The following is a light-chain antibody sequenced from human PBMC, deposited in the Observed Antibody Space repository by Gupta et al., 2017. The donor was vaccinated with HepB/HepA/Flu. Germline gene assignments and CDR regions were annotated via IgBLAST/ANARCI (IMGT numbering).Light chain of an antibody. J-gene: IGLJ2*01. Sequence: QSALTQPHSASGTPGQRVNISCSGSSSNIGSNSVYWYQKLPGTAPKVLIYRNNQRPSGVPDRFSGSKSGTSASLAISGLRSEDEAEYYCAAWDDSLSGPVFGGGTKLTVL. V-gene: IGLV1-47*01. CDR3: AAWDDSLSGPV. CDR2: RNN. CDR1: SSNIGSNS.